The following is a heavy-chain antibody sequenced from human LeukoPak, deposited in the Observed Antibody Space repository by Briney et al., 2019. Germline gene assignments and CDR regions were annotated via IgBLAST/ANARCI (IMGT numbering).Heavy chain of an antibody. CDR2: VSSSGAAT. J-gene: IGHJ4*02. D-gene: IGHD6-19*01. CDR3: AKPFTQTPYAIGWYTCDS. V-gene: IGHV3-23*01. CDR1: GFTVSTYA. Sequence: GGSLRLSCAASGFTVSTYAMTWARQAPGKGLEWVSGVSSSGAATYYADSVKGRFTISRDNSRSTLYLHMNSLRADDTDVYYCAKPFTQTPYAIGWYTCDSWGQGTLVTVSS.